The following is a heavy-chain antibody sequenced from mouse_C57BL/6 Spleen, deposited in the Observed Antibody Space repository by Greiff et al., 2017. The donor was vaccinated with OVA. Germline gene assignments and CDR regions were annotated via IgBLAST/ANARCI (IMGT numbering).Heavy chain of an antibody. J-gene: IGHJ4*01. CDR2: IYPGDGDT. V-gene: IGHV1-80*01. Sequence: QVQLQQSGAELVKPGASVKISCKASGYAFSSYWMHWVKQRPGQGLEWIGQIYPGDGDTNYNGKFKGKATLTADKSSSTAYMQLSSLTSEDSAVYFCARGRDYDYDDGPSYAMDYWGQGTSVTVSS. D-gene: IGHD2-4*01. CDR1: GYAFSSYW. CDR3: ARGRDYDYDDGPSYAMDY.